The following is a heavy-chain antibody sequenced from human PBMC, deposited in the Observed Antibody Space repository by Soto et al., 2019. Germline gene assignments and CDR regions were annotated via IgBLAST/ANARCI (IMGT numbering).Heavy chain of an antibody. Sequence: GGSLTLSCAASGFTFSSYSMNWVPQAPGKGLEWVSYISSSSGSIFYADSVRGRFTISRDNSKNSVFLHLNSLRAEDAVVDYCATLNMDVWGQETTLTVS. J-gene: IGHJ6*02. CDR3: ATLNMDV. CDR1: GFTFSSYS. V-gene: IGHV3-48*01. CDR2: ISSSSGSI.